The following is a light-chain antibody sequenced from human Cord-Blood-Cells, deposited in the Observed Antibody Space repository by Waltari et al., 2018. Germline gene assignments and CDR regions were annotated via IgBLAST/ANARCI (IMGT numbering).Light chain of an antibody. CDR3: SSYAGSNKNV. V-gene: IGLV2-8*01. Sequence: QSALTQPPSASGSPGQSVTIPCTGTSSDVGGYNYVSWYQQHPGKAPKLMIYEVSKRPSGVPDRFSGSKSGNMASLTVSGLQAEDEADYYCSSYAGSNKNVFGTGTKVTVL. J-gene: IGLJ1*01. CDR1: SSDVGGYNY. CDR2: EVS.